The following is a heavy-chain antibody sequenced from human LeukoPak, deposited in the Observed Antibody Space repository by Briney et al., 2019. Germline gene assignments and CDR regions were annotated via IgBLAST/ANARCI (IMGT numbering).Heavy chain of an antibody. CDR2: ISGSGGST. D-gene: IGHD5-12*01. CDR1: GFTLSTYA. V-gene: IGHV3-23*01. J-gene: IGHJ4*02. CDR3: ARSAAAGRIVATFAY. Sequence: QPGGSLRLSCAASGFTLSTYAMTWVRQAPGKGLEWVSAISGSGGSTYYADSVKGRFTISRDNSKNTLYLHMNSLRAEDTAVYYCARSAAAGRIVATFAYWGQGTLVTVSS.